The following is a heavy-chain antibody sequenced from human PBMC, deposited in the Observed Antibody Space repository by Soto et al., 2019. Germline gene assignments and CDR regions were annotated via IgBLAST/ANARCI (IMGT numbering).Heavy chain of an antibody. CDR1: GGSISTDSYN. D-gene: IGHD3-3*01. CDR3: ARFFGNAFDA. V-gene: IGHV4-39*02. J-gene: IGHJ3*01. CDR2: IYYDGTP. Sequence: QLQLQESGPGLVNPSETLSLTCSVSGGSISTDSYNWDWIRQSPGKALEWIGTIYYDGTPSYNPSLKSQVTISVDTSRNHFSLKVKSVTAADTAMYYCARFFGNAFDAWGQGTMVKVSS.